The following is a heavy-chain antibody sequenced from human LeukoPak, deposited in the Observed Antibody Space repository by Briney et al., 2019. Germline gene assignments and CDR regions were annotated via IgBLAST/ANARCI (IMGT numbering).Heavy chain of an antibody. CDR3: AKDAPKYYYDSSGYHDAFHI. CDR2: ISGSVGST. V-gene: IGHV3-23*01. J-gene: IGHJ3*02. D-gene: IGHD3-22*01. CDR1: RFTFDDYG. Sequence: GGSLRLSCAASRFTFDDYGMTWVRQAPGKGLGWGSAISGSVGSTYYADSVKGRFTISRDNSKNTLYLQMNSLRAEDTAVYYCAKDAPKYYYDSSGYHDAFHIWGQGTMVTVSS.